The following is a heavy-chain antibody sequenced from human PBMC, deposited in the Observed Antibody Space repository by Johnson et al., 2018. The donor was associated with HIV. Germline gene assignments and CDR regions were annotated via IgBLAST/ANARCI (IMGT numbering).Heavy chain of an antibody. CDR1: GFTVSSNY. V-gene: IGHV3-66*01. J-gene: IGHJ3*02. CDR3: AKDSMGFNWNQFEAFDI. CDR2: IYSGGST. Sequence: VQLVESWGGVVQPGGSLRLSCAASGFTVSSNYMSWVRQAPGKGLEWVSVIYSGGSTYSDSVKGRFTISRDNSKNTLYLQMNSLRVEDTAVYYCAKDSMGFNWNQFEAFDIWGQGTMVTVSS. D-gene: IGHD1-20*01.